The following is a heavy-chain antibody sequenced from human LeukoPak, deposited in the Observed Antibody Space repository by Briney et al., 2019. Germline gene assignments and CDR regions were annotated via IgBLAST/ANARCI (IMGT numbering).Heavy chain of an antibody. D-gene: IGHD3-22*01. CDR2: IYYSGST. V-gene: IGHV4-31*03. J-gene: IGHJ4*02. Sequence: SQTLSLTCTVSGGSISSGGYYWSWIRQHPGKGLEWIGYIYYSGSTYYNPSLKSRVTISVDTSKNQFSLKLSSVTAADTAVYYCARGHDSSGYPFDYWGQGTLVTVST. CDR1: GGSISSGGYY. CDR3: ARGHDSSGYPFDY.